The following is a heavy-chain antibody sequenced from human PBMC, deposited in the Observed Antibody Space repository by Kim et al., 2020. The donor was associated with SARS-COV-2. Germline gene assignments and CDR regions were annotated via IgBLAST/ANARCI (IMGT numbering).Heavy chain of an antibody. J-gene: IGHJ4*02. CDR1: GYTFTGYY. D-gene: IGHD6-6*01. CDR2: INPNSGGT. CDR3: ATYKWSSSSLGGFDY. V-gene: IGHV1-2*02. Sequence: ASVKVSCKASGYTFTGYYMHWVRQAPGQGLEWMGWINPNSGGTNYAQKFQGRVTMTRDTSISTAYMELSRLRSDDTAVYYCATYKWSSSSLGGFDYWGQGTLVTVSS.